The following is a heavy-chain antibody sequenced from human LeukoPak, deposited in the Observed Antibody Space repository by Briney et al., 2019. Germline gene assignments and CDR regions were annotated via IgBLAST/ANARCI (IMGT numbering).Heavy chain of an antibody. CDR3: ARAPLLLWFGEPPYYFDY. J-gene: IGHJ4*02. V-gene: IGHV1-69*01. CDR1: GGTFSSYA. Sequence: SVKVSCKASGGTFSSYAISWVRQAPGQGLEWMGGIIPIFGTANYAQKFQGRVTITADESTSTAYMELSSLRSEDTAVYYCARAPLLLWFGEPPYYFDYWGQGTLVTVSS. CDR2: IIPIFGTA. D-gene: IGHD3-10*01.